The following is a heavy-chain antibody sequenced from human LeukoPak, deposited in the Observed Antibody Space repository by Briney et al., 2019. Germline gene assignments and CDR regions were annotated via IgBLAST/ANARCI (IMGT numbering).Heavy chain of an antibody. J-gene: IGHJ4*02. V-gene: IGHV4-34*01. D-gene: IGHD2-21*01. CDR3: AKIIADDGFDY. CDR1: GGSISGYY. Sequence: SETLSLTCAVYGGSISGYYWSWLRQPPGKGLEWIGEINHSGSTNYNPSLKSRVTISVDTSKKQFSLKLTSVTAADTAVYYCAKIIADDGFDYWGEGTLVTVSS. CDR2: INHSGST.